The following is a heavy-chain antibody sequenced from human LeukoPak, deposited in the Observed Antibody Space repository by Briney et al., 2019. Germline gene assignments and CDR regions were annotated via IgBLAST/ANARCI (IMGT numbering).Heavy chain of an antibody. Sequence: SETLSLTCTVSGGSISSSSHYWDWIRQPPGKGLEWIGSISYSGTTYYNPSLKSRVTISIDTSKNQFSLKLSSVTAADTAVYYCARRDTSSGVDPWGQGTLVTVSS. CDR1: GGSISSSSHY. D-gene: IGHD2-15*01. J-gene: IGHJ5*02. V-gene: IGHV4-39*07. CDR2: ISYSGTT. CDR3: ARRDTSSGVDP.